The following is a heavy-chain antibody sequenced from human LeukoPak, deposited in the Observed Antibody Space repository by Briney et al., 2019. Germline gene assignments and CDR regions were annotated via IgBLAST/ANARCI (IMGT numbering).Heavy chain of an antibody. D-gene: IGHD3-10*01. V-gene: IGHV4-59*01. CDR3: ARFAAFTMVRGAPWFDP. Sequence: SETLSLTCTVSGGSISSYYWSWIRQPPGKGLEWIGYIYYSGSTNYNPSLKSRVTISVDTSKDQFSLKLSSVTAADTAVYYCARFAAFTMVRGAPWFDPWGQGTLVTVSS. CDR1: GGSISSYY. CDR2: IYYSGST. J-gene: IGHJ5*02.